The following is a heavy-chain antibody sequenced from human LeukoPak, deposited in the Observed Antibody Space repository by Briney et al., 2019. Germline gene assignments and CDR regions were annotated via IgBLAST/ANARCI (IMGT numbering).Heavy chain of an antibody. CDR1: GGSILTTNW. Sequence: SETLSLTCAVSGGSILTTNWWSWVRQPPGKRLEWIGEVHLSGASNYNPSLKSRVSMSIDKSRNQLSLELTSVTAADTAIYYCARESGAFSPFGFWGQGTLVTVSS. CDR3: ARESGAFSPFGF. J-gene: IGHJ4*02. V-gene: IGHV4-4*02. CDR2: VHLSGAS. D-gene: IGHD1-26*01.